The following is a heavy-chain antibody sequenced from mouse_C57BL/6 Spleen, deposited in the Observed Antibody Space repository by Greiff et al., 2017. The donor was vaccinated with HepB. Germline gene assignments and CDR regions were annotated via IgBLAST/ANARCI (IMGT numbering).Heavy chain of an antibody. V-gene: IGHV1-54*01. J-gene: IGHJ4*01. D-gene: IGHD2-12*01. CDR1: GYAFTNYL. Sequence: QVQLKESGAELVRPGTSVKVSCKASGYAFTNYLIEWVKQRPGQGLEWIGVINPGSGGTNYNEKFKGKATLTADKSSSTAYMQLSSLTSEDSAVYFCARKGTYDGGAMDYWGQGTSVTVSS. CDR2: INPGSGGT. CDR3: ARKGTYDGGAMDY.